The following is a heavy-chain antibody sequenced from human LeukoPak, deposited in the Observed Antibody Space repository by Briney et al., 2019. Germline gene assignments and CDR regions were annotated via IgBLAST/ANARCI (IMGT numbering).Heavy chain of an antibody. J-gene: IGHJ4*02. Sequence: PSETLSLTCTVSGGSISSSSYYWGWIRQPPGKGLEWIGSIYYSGSTYYNPSLKSRVTISVDTSKNQLSLKLSSVTAADTAVYYCARDSGSGSYYNLMFDYWGQGTLVTVSS. CDR3: ARDSGSGSYYNLMFDY. D-gene: IGHD3-10*01. CDR1: GGSISSSSYY. CDR2: IYYSGST. V-gene: IGHV4-39*02.